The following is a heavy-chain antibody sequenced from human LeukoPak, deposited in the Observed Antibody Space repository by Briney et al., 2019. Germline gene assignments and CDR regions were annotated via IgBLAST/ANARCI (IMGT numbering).Heavy chain of an antibody. CDR2: IKQDGSEK. CDR3: ARDLGGYSYGYYYYYMDV. J-gene: IGHJ6*03. D-gene: IGHD5-18*01. Sequence: GGSLRLSRAASGFTFSSYWISWVRQAPGKGLEWVANIKQDGSEKYYVDSVKGRFTISRDNAKNSLYLQMNSLRAEDTAVYYCARDLGGYSYGYYYYYMDVWGKGTTVTVSS. CDR1: GFTFSSYW. V-gene: IGHV3-7*01.